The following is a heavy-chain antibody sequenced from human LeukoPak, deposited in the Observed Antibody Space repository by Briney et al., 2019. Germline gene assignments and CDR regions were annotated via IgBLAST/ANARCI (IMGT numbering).Heavy chain of an antibody. CDR3: ARIPTNAVPAAHNGFDI. J-gene: IGHJ3*02. V-gene: IGHV4-39*01. D-gene: IGHD2-2*01. Sequence: PSETLSLTCTVSGGSISSTNYYWGWIRQPPGKGLEWIGNIYYSGSTYYDPSLRSRVTMSVDTSKNQFSLKLSSVTAADTALYLCARIPTNAVPAAHNGFDIWGQGTMVTVSS. CDR2: IYYSGST. CDR1: GGSISSTNYY.